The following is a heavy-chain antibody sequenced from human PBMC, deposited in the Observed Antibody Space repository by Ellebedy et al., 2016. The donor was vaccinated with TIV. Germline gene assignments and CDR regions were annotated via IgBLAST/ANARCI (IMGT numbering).Heavy chain of an antibody. Sequence: MPSETLSLTCTVSGGSISSGYWSWIRQPPGKGLEWIGYIYYSGNTYYNPSLKSRLTISVDTSKNHFSLKLSSVTAADTAVYYCATYGGNSRLFYNWGQGTLVTVSS. J-gene: IGHJ4*02. CDR1: GGSISSGY. CDR3: ATYGGNSRLFYN. D-gene: IGHD4-23*01. V-gene: IGHV4-30-4*01. CDR2: IYYSGNT.